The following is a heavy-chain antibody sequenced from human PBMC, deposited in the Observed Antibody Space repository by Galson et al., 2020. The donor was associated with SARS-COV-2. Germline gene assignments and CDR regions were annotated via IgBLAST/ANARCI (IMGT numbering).Heavy chain of an antibody. J-gene: IGHJ4*02. CDR2: ISGYKAST. CDR3: ARTDSDVFTGDWGFDF. V-gene: IGHV1-18*01. CDR1: GYTFTNYG. D-gene: IGHD3-9*01. Sequence: ASVKVSCKASGYTFTNYGITWVRQAPGQGLEWMGWISGYKASTNYAPRLQGRVTMTIDTSTSTAYMELQSLRSDDTAVYYCARTDSDVFTGDWGFDFWGQGTLVAVSS.